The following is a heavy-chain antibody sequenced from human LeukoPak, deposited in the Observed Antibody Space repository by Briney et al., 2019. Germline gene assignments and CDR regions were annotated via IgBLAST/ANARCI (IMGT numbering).Heavy chain of an antibody. CDR3: AIFGLDV. V-gene: IGHV3-64*01. CDR2: ISNGGIT. Sequence: GGSLRLSCAASGFTFSSYAIQWGRQAPGRGLKYVSAISNGGITYYANSVKGRFTISRDNSKNTLYLQMGSLTAEDMAVYYCAIFGLDVWGQGTTVTVSS. D-gene: IGHD3-9*01. J-gene: IGHJ6*02. CDR1: GFTFSSYA.